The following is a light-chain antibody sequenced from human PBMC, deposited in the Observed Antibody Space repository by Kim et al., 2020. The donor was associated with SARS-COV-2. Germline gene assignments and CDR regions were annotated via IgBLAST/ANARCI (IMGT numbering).Light chain of an antibody. CDR3: AAWDDSLNGWV. J-gene: IGLJ3*02. Sequence: QSVLTQPPSASGTPGQRVTISCSGSGSNIGTNTVNWYQQLPGTAPKLLIYTNDQRPSGVPDRFSGSKSGTSASLAISGLQSDDETDYYCAAWDDSLNGWVFGGGTQLTVL. V-gene: IGLV1-44*01. CDR1: GSNIGTNT. CDR2: TND.